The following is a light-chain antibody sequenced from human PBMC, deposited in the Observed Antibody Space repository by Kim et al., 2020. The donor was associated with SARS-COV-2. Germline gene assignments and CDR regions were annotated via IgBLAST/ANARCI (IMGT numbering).Light chain of an antibody. CDR1: QSVSSNY. CDR3: QQYGSSPRT. CDR2: GAS. V-gene: IGKV3-20*01. J-gene: IGKJ2*02. Sequence: LSPGERATLSCRASQSVSSNYLAWYQQKPGQAPRLIIYGASSRATGIPDRFSGSGSGTDFTLTISRLEPEDFAVYYCQQYGSSPRTFGQGTKLEI.